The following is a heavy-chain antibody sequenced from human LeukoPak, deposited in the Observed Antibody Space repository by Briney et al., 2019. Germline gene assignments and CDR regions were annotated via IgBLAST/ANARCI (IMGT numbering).Heavy chain of an antibody. D-gene: IGHD1-26*01. V-gene: IGHV1-18*01. CDR2: ITGNNGNT. Sequence: PGASVKVSCKTSGYTFSGHGISWVRQAPGQGLEWMGWITGNNGNTNYAPSLQGRITMTTDTSTNSAYMELTSLKSDDTAVYYCARDQRNSGSYRFEYWGQGTLVTVSS. J-gene: IGHJ4*02. CDR3: ARDQRNSGSYRFEY. CDR1: GYTFSGHG.